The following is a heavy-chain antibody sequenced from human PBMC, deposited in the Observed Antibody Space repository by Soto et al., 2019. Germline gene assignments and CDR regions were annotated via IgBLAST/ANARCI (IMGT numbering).Heavy chain of an antibody. CDR1: GFTFTNHN. V-gene: IGHV3-21*02. D-gene: IGHD2-21*01. J-gene: IGHJ4*02. CDR2: ISSSSSFR. Sequence: EVQLVESGGGLVKPGGSLRLSCAASGFTFTNHNMNWVRQAPGKGLEWVSSISSSSSFRNYADSVKGRFSIFRDNDKNLVYLQMDSLRAEDTAVYYCARDPPLSVLVVVATDDFWGQGTLVTVSS. CDR3: ARDPPLSVLVVVATDDF.